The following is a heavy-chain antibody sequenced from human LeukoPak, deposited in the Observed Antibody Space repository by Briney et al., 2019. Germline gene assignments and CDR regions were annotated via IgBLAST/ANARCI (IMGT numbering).Heavy chain of an antibody. Sequence: ASVTVSCMASGFTFIDYYMHWVRQAPGQGLEWMAWISPNSGGTNYVQKFQGRVTVTRDTSISTDYMEISGLTSDDTALYYCAREPSGSGGYDYWGQGALVTVSS. V-gene: IGHV1-2*02. J-gene: IGHJ4*02. D-gene: IGHD3-10*01. CDR2: ISPNSGGT. CDR3: AREPSGSGGYDY. CDR1: GFTFIDYY.